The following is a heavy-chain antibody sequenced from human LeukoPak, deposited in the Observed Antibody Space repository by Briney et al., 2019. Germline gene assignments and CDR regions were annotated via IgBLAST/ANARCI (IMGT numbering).Heavy chain of an antibody. CDR3: AHTKTVLRFLELLLEPFDY. V-gene: IGHV2-5*02. D-gene: IGHD3-3*01. CDR2: IYWDDDK. CDR1: GFSLSTSGVG. J-gene: IGHJ4*02. Sequence: SGPTLVKPTQTLTLTCTFSGFSLSTSGVGVGWIRQPPGKALEWLALIYWDDDKRYSPSLKSRLTITKDTSKNQVVLTMTNMDPVDTATYYCAHTKTVLRFLELLLEPFDYWGQGTLVTVSS.